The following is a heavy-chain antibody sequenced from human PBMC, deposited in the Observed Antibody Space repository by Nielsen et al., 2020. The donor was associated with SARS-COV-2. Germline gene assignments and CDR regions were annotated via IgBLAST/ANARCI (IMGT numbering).Heavy chain of an antibody. CDR3: ARGMTTVTRVDVPDY. CDR2: IKPDGLEK. CDR1: GFSLRRDW. J-gene: IGHJ4*02. D-gene: IGHD4-17*01. V-gene: IGHV3-7*01. Sequence: GGSLRLSCSASGFSLRRDWMSWVRQAPGKGLEWVADIKPDGLEKNYVDSVKGRFTISRDNAKNSLYLQMNSLRAEDTAVYYCARGMTTVTRVDVPDYWGQGTLVTVSS.